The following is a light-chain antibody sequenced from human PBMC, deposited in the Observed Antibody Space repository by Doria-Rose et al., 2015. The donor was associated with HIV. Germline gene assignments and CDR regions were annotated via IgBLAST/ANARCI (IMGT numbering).Light chain of an antibody. Sequence: DIRMTQSPSTLSASVGDRVTITCRASQIIDNSLAWYQRKPGKAPNLLIYKASSLESGVPSRFSGSGSGREFTLTTSSLQPDDFATYYCQQYNSYSPYTFGQGTKLEIK. J-gene: IGKJ2*01. CDR3: QQYNSYSPYT. CDR1: QIIDNS. CDR2: KAS. V-gene: IGKV1-5*03.